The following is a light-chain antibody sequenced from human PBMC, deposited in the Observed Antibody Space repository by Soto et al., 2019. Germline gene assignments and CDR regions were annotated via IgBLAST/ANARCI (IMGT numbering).Light chain of an antibody. Sequence: EIVLTQSVGTLSLSPGERATLSCRASQTVRGNYLAWFQQKPGQSPRLLIYAASTRAAGVPDRFSGSGSGTDFFLTINRLAPEDFAVYYCQHYGPAPWTVGQGTKVEMK. J-gene: IGKJ1*01. V-gene: IGKV3-20*01. CDR1: QTVRGNY. CDR3: QHYGPAPWT. CDR2: AAS.